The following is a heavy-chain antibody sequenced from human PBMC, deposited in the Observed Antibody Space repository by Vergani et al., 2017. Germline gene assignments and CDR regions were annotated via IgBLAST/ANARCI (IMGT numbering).Heavy chain of an antibody. CDR3: AKGGDILTGYSLXFDD. J-gene: IGHJ4*02. CDR2: ISGSGGST. Sequence: EVQLLESGGGLVQPGGSLRLSCAASGFTFSSYAMSWVRQAPGKGLEWVSAISGSGGSTYYADSVKGRFTITRDKSTNALYLQMNRLRAEDTAVYYCAKGGDILTGYSLXFDDWGQGTLVTVSS. D-gene: IGHD3-9*01. V-gene: IGHV3-23*01. CDR1: GFTFSSYA.